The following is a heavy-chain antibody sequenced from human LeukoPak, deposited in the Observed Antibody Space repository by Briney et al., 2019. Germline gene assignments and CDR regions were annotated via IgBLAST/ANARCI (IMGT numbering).Heavy chain of an antibody. CDR1: GFTFDDYV. CDR2: ISWNSGNI. D-gene: IGHD3-10*01. Sequence: PGGSLRLSCAASGFTFDDYVMNWVRHAPGKGLEWVSGISWNSGNIGYADSVKGRFTISRDNAKNSLYLQMNSLRAEDTALYYCARERLVRGVIMGDDAFDIWGQGTMVTVSS. J-gene: IGHJ3*02. CDR3: ARERLVRGVIMGDDAFDI. V-gene: IGHV3-9*01.